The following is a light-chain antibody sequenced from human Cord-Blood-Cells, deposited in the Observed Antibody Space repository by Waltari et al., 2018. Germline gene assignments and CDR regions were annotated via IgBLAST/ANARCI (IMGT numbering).Light chain of an antibody. V-gene: IGKV4-1*01. Sequence: DIVMTQSPDSLAVSLGERATINCKSSQSVLYSSNNNNYLALYQQKPGQPPKLLIYWASTRESWVPDRFSGSGSGTDFTLTISSLQAEDVAVYYCQQYYSTPYTFGQGTKLEIK. CDR3: QQYYSTPYT. CDR1: QSVLYSSNNNNY. CDR2: WAS. J-gene: IGKJ2*01.